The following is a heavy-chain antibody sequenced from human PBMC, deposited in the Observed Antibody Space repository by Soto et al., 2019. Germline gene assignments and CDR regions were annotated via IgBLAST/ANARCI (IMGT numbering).Heavy chain of an antibody. CDR1: GFSLSTSGEA. CDR2: IYWDDDN. D-gene: IGHD3-10*01. J-gene: IGHJ5*02. V-gene: IGHV2-5*02. Sequence: QITLKESGPALGKPTQTLTLTCTFSGFSLSTSGEAVGWIRQPPGEALEWLALIYWDDDNRYNPTLKTRLTITKDTSKNQLVLTLTNMDPVDTATYYCAHYVSASPAGWFDPWGQGILVTVSS. CDR3: AHYVSASPAGWFDP.